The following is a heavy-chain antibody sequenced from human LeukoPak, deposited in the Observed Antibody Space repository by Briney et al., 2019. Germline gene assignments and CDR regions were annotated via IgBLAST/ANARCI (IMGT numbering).Heavy chain of an antibody. CDR1: GFTFSSYG. Sequence: GSLRLSCAASGFTFSSYGMHWVRQAPGKGLEWVAVIWYDGSNKYYADSVKGRFTISRDNSKNTLYPQMNSLRAEDTAVYYCASQGSGSYHGDYWGQGTLVTVSS. D-gene: IGHD1-26*01. CDR2: IWYDGSNK. V-gene: IGHV3-33*01. J-gene: IGHJ4*02. CDR3: ASQGSGSYHGDY.